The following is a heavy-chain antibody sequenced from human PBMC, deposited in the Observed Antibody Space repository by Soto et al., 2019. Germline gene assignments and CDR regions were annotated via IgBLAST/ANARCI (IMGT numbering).Heavy chain of an antibody. CDR3: ARDPYSGYDWGPYFDY. CDR1: GFSFSNYW. Sequence: GGSLRLSCAASGFSFSNYWMSWVRQAPGKGLEWVANINEGGSLKDYLDSVRGRFTISRDNAKKSLFLEMNSLRVEDTAVYFCARDPYSGYDWGPYFDYWGQGILVTVSS. J-gene: IGHJ4*02. CDR2: INEGGSLK. D-gene: IGHD5-12*01. V-gene: IGHV3-7*01.